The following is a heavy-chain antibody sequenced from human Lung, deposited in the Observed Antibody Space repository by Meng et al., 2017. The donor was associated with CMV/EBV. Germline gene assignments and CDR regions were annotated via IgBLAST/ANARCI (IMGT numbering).Heavy chain of an antibody. V-gene: IGHV1-24*01. J-gene: IGHJ4*02. CDR1: GYTLTELS. D-gene: IGHD1-7*01. CDR2: FDPEDGET. CDR3: AGAGTTGNFDY. Sequence: QVHLVQLGAEVKKPGASMKVSCKVTGYTLTELSMHWVRQAPGKGLEWMGGFDPEDGETIYAQKFQGRVTRTEDTSTDTAYMELSSLRSEDTAVYYCAGAGTTGNFDYWDQGTLVTVSS.